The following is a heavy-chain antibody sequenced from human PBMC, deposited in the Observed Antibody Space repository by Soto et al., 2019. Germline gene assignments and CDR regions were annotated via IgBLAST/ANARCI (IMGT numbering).Heavy chain of an antibody. D-gene: IGHD4-17*01. CDR3: ARFLAYDYGDSHFDY. Sequence: GASGKVSCKASGYTFTSYGISWVRQAPGQGLEWMGWISAYNGNTNYAQKLQGRVTMTTDTSTSTAYMELRSLRSDDTAVYYCARFLAYDYGDSHFDYWGQGTLVTVSS. J-gene: IGHJ4*02. CDR1: GYTFTSYG. CDR2: ISAYNGNT. V-gene: IGHV1-18*01.